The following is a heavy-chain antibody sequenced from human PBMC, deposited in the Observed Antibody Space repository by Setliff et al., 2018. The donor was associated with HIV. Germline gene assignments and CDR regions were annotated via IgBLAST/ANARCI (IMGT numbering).Heavy chain of an antibody. CDR1: GVIFNNLW. Sequence: PGGSLRLSCAASGVIFNNLWMHWVRQVPGKGLVWISDINQDGSDANYAESVRGRFTISRDNAKNTLYLQMNSLRVEDTAVYYCARETMYDSRGYLSHYFDYWGQGTPVTVSS. J-gene: IGHJ4*02. V-gene: IGHV3-74*01. D-gene: IGHD3-22*01. CDR3: ARETMYDSRGYLSHYFDY. CDR2: INQDGSDA.